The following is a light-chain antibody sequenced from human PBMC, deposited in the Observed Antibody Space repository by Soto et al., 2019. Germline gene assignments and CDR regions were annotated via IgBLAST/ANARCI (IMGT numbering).Light chain of an antibody. CDR1: QRVSGIY. V-gene: IGKV3-20*01. Sequence: EIVLTQSPGTLSLSPGERATLSCRASQRVSGIYLAWYQQKPGQAPRLLIYGASSRATGIPDRFSGSGSGTDFTLTISRLDPEDFAVYYCQQYGSSAWTFGQGTKVEI. CDR3: QQYGSSAWT. J-gene: IGKJ1*01. CDR2: GAS.